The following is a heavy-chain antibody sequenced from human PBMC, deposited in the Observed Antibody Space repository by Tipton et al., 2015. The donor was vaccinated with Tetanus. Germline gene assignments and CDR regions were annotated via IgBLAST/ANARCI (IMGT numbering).Heavy chain of an antibody. CDR3: ARRGEARANWFDS. CDR1: GFAFSDYY. CDR2: LSSTGTTI. V-gene: IGHV3-11*04. Sequence: SLRLSCAAPGFAFSDYYMAWIRQAPGKGLEWVSYLSSTGTTIYHADSVRGRFTISRDNARNSMYLQMSTLRDDDTGVYYCARRGEARANWFDSWGQGTLVTVSS. J-gene: IGHJ5*01.